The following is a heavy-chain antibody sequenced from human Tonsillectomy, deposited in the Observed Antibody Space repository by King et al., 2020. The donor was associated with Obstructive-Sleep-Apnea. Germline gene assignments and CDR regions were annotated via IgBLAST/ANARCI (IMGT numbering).Heavy chain of an antibody. CDR3: AKARSVGDYPGNAFDI. CDR2: ISGSGGST. D-gene: IGHD4-17*01. J-gene: IGHJ3*02. V-gene: IGHV3-23*04. CDR1: GFTVSSYA. Sequence: VQLVESGGGLVQPGGSLRLSCAASGFTVSSYAMNWVRQAPGKGLEWVSGISGSGGSTYYADSVKGRFTISRDNSKDTLYLQMNSLRAEDTAVYYCAKARSVGDYPGNAFDIWGQGTMVTVSS.